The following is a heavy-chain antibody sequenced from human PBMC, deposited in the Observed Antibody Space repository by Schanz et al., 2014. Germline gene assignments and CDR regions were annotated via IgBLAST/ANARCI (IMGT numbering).Heavy chain of an antibody. D-gene: IGHD5-12*01. V-gene: IGHV1-18*01. CDR2: ITAYNGDT. Sequence: QVQVVQSGAEVKKPGASVKVSCKASGYTFTSHGISWVRQAPGQGLEWMGWITAYNGDTNYALKLQGRVTMTTDTSTGTAYMELRSLRSDDTALYYCTRGPLGTSPWGQGTLVTVSS. J-gene: IGHJ5*02. CDR3: TRGPLGTSP. CDR1: GYTFTSHG.